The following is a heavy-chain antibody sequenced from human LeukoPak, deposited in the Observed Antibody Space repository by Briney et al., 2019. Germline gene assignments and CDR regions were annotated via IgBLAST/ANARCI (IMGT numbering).Heavy chain of an antibody. J-gene: IGHJ4*02. CDR3: ARGLSYAVAYGDC. V-gene: IGHV3-74*01. CDR1: GFIFSDYW. Sequence: GGSLRLSCAPSGFIFSDYWFHWVRQTPGQGLVWVAAINRDGTGTSHADSVRGRFTVSRDNAKNTLYLQLNSLRADDTAVYYCARGLSYAVAYGDCWGQGTLVTVSS. D-gene: IGHD6-19*01. CDR2: INRDGTGT.